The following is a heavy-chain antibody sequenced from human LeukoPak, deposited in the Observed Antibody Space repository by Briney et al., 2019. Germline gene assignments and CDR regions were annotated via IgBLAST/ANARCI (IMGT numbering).Heavy chain of an antibody. D-gene: IGHD2-8*01. CDR2: INPNSGGT. Sequence: ASVKVSCKASGYTFTGYYMHWVRQAPGQGLEWMGWINPNSGGTNYAQKFQGRVTMTRDTSISTAYMELSRLRSDDTAVYYCARSPIMVYANVFDCWGQGTLVTVSS. J-gene: IGHJ4*02. V-gene: IGHV1-2*02. CDR3: ARSPIMVYANVFDC. CDR1: GYTFTGYY.